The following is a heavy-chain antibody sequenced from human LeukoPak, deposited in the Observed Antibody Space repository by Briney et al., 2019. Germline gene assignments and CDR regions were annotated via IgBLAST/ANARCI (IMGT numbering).Heavy chain of an antibody. CDR3: ARVGYCSGGSCYRPVDY. Sequence: GGSLRLSCAASGFTFSSYSMNWVRQAPGKGLEWVSSISSSSSYIYYADSVKGRFTIPRDHAKNSLYLQMNSLRAEDTAVYYCARVGYCSGGSCYRPVDYWGQGTLVTVSS. J-gene: IGHJ4*02. D-gene: IGHD2-15*01. CDR1: GFTFSSYS. CDR2: ISSSSSYI. V-gene: IGHV3-21*01.